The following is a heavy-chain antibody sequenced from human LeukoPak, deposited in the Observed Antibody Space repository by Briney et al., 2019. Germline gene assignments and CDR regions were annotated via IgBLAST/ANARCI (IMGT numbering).Heavy chain of an antibody. CDR2: INRSGST. D-gene: IGHD3-10*01. Sequence: IPSETLSLTCAVYGGSFSGYYWSWIRQPPGKGLEWIGEINRSGSTNYNPSLKSRVTISVDTSKNQFSLKLSSVTAADTAVYYCARGRVVRGQTSQRTPGRFDPWGQGTLVTVSS. CDR1: GGSFSGYY. CDR3: ARGRVVRGQTSQRTPGRFDP. J-gene: IGHJ5*02. V-gene: IGHV4-34*01.